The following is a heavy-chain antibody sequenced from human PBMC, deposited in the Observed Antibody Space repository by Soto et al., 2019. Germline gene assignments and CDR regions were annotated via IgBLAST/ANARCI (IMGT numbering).Heavy chain of an antibody. CDR3: ARGRGFYYDSSGYYGY. CDR1: GYTFTSYY. Sequence: ASVKVSCKASGYTFTSYYMHWVRQAPGQGLEWMGIINPSGGSTSYAQKFQGRVTMTRDTSTSTVYMELSSLRSEDTAVYYCARGRGFYYDSSGYYGYWGQGTLVTVSS. V-gene: IGHV1-46*01. D-gene: IGHD3-22*01. J-gene: IGHJ4*02. CDR2: INPSGGST.